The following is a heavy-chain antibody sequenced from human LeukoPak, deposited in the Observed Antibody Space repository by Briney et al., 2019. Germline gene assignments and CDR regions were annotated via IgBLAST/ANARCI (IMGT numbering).Heavy chain of an antibody. J-gene: IGHJ6*03. D-gene: IGHD5-18*01. Sequence: SETLSLTCAVYGGSFSGYYWSWIGQPPGKGLEWIGEINHSGSTNYNPSLKSRVTISVDTSKNQFSLKLSSVTAADTAVYYCARGWIQLWYPSLSYYMDVWGKGTTVTVSS. CDR2: INHSGST. CDR1: GGSFSGYY. CDR3: ARGWIQLWYPSLSYYMDV. V-gene: IGHV4-34*01.